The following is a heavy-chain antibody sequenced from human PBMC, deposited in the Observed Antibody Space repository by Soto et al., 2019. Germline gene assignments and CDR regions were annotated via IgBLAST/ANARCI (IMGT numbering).Heavy chain of an antibody. Sequence: ASVKVSCKASGYTFTSYGISWVRQAPGQGLEWMGWISAYNGNTNYAQKLQGRVTMTTDTSTSTAYMELRSLRSDDTAVYYCARDSPMVRGVMGRFDPWGQGPRVTVSP. CDR1: GYTFTSYG. J-gene: IGHJ5*02. CDR3: ARDSPMVRGVMGRFDP. D-gene: IGHD3-10*01. V-gene: IGHV1-18*01. CDR2: ISAYNGNT.